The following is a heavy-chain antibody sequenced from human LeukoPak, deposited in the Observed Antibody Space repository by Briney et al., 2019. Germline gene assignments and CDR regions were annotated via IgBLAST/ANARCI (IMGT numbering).Heavy chain of an antibody. V-gene: IGHV3-7*01. CDR2: IKQDGSEK. Sequence: GGSLRLSRAASGFTFSSYWMSWVRQAPGKGLEWVANIKQDGSEKYYVDSVKGRFTISRDNAKNSLYLQMNSLRAEDTAVYHCARGARGSYYTLIDYWGQGTLVTVSS. CDR3: ARGARGSYYTLIDY. J-gene: IGHJ4*02. D-gene: IGHD3-10*01. CDR1: GFTFSSYW.